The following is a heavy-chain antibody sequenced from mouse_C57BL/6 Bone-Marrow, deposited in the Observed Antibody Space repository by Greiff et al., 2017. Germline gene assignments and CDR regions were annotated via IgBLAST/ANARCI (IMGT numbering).Heavy chain of an antibody. D-gene: IGHD4-1*01. CDR2: IWSGGST. CDR1: GFSLTSYG. CDR3: ARNGGSGRGFAY. J-gene: IGHJ3*01. V-gene: IGHV2-2*01. Sequence: VQLQQSGPGLVQPSQSLSITCTVSGFSLTSYGVHWVRQSPGKGLEWLGVIWSGGSTDYNAAFISRLSISKDNSQSQVFFKMNSLQADDTAIYYCARNGGSGRGFAYWGQGTLVTVSA.